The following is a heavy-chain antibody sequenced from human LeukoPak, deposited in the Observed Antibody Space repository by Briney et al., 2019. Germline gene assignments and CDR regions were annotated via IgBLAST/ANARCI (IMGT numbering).Heavy chain of an antibody. CDR1: GDSVSSNSAA. CDR3: VREEGQGTARMFDC. D-gene: IGHD1-7*01. Sequence: SQTLSLTCAISGDSVSSNSAAWNWIRQSPSRGLEWLGRTYYRSKWYSAYAVSVKSRITINSDTPKNQFSLQLNSVTPEDAAVYYCVREEGQGTARMFDCWGQGIPVTVSS. J-gene: IGHJ4*02. V-gene: IGHV6-1*01. CDR2: TYYRSKWYS.